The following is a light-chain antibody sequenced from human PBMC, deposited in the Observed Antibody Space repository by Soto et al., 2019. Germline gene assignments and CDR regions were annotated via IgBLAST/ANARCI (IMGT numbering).Light chain of an antibody. CDR2: AAS. J-gene: IGKJ2*01. CDR3: QQYYSYPKT. CDR1: QGISSY. Sequence: AIRMTQSPSSFSASTGDRVTITCRASQGISSYLAWYQQKPGKAHKLLIYAASTLQSGVPSRFSGSGSGTDFTLTISCLQSEDFATYYCQQYYSYPKTFGQGNKLEIK. V-gene: IGKV1-8*01.